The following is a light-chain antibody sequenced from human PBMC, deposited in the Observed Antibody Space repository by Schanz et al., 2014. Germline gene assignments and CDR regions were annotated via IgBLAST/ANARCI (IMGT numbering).Light chain of an antibody. CDR2: EGS. V-gene: IGLV2-23*01. J-gene: IGLJ2*01. Sequence: QSALTQPASVSGSPGQSITISCSGTGNDIGMYNLVSWYQQHPGKAPKLIIYEGSARASGLFNRFSGSRSGITASLTISGLQADDEADYYCSSHSLTSILVFGGGTQLTVL. CDR1: GNDIGMYNL. CDR3: SSHSLTSILV.